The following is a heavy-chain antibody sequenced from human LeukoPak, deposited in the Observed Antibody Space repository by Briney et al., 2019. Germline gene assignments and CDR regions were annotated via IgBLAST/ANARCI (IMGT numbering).Heavy chain of an antibody. Sequence: PGGSLRLSCAASGFTFSSYGMHWVRQAPGKGLEWVAFIRYDGSNKYYADSVKGRFTISRDNAKNSLYLQMNSLRAEDTAVYYCARDDYGGNSGFDYWGQGTLVTVSS. CDR1: GFTFSSYG. V-gene: IGHV3-30*02. J-gene: IGHJ4*02. CDR3: ARDDYGGNSGFDY. CDR2: IRYDGSNK. D-gene: IGHD4-23*01.